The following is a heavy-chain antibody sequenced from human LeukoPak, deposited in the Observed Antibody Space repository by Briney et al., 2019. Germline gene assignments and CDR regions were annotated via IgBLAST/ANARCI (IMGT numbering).Heavy chain of an antibody. D-gene: IGHD3-22*01. CDR2: ISAYNGNT. CDR1: GYTFNNYA. J-gene: IGHJ6*03. Sequence: GASVKVSCKASGYTFNNYAISWVRQAPGQGLEWMGWISAYNGNTNYAQKLQGRVTMTTDTSTSTAYMELRSLRSDDTAVYYCARRANYYDSSGYYYADYYYYMDVWGKGTTVTVS. V-gene: IGHV1-18*01. CDR3: ARRANYYDSSGYYYADYYYYMDV.